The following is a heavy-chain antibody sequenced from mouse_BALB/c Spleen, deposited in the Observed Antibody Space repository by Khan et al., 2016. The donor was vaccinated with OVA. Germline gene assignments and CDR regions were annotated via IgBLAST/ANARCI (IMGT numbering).Heavy chain of an antibody. J-gene: IGHJ3*01. V-gene: IGHV2-2*01. D-gene: IGHD2-14*01. CDR3: ARNSYMYDFTY. CDR2: IWSGGNT. CDR1: GFSLTTYG. Sequence: QIQLVQSGPGLVQPSQSLSITCTVSGFSLTTYGVHWVRQSPGKGLEWLGLIWSGGNTDYNAAFMSRLSITKDNSKSQVFFKMNSLQADDTAMYYCARNSYMYDFTYWGQGTLVTVSA.